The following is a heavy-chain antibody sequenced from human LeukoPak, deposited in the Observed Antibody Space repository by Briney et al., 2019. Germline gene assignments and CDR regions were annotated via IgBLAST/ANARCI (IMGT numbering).Heavy chain of an antibody. CDR1: GFTFSGYA. J-gene: IGHJ4*02. D-gene: IGHD3-16*01. CDR3: AKDTSVSVDYYFDY. V-gene: IGHV3-30*04. Sequence: GGSLGLSCAASGFTFSGYAMHWVRQAPGKGLEWLTVISTDGNDKHYADSVKGRFTVSRDNSKNTLFLQMNNLRTEDTAVYYCAKDTSVSVDYYFDYWGQGTLVTVSS. CDR2: ISTDGNDK.